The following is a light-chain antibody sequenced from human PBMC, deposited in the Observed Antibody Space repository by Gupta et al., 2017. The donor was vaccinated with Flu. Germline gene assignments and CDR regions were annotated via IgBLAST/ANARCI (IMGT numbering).Light chain of an antibody. CDR1: QIITSG. CDR3: QQYNSFSSMYS. J-gene: IGKJ2*03. V-gene: IGKV1-5*03. Sequence: ASAGDRVTITCRASQIITSGLAWYPQKPGEAPKLLIYKTSTLRNGVPSRFSGSGSGTEFTLTISSLQPDAFATYYCQQYNSFSSMYSFGQGTRLEI. CDR2: KTS.